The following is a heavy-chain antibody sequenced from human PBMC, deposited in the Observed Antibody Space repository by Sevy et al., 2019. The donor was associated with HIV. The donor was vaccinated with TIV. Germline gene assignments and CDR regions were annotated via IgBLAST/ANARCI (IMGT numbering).Heavy chain of an antibody. Sequence: SETLSLTCTISGGSISSSSYDWGWIRQPPGKGLEWIGSMFYSGSTYYNPSLKSRVIISVDMSKNHFSVKLSSVTAADTAVYYCARQGGIVDRAFDYWGQGTPVTVSS. CDR3: ARQGGIVDRAFDY. CDR2: MFYSGST. J-gene: IGHJ4*02. CDR1: GGSISSSSYD. V-gene: IGHV4-39*01. D-gene: IGHD2-21*01.